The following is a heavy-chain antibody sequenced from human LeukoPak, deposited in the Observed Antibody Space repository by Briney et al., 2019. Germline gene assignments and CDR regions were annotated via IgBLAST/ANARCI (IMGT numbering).Heavy chain of an antibody. CDR2: IRAYNGNT. V-gene: IGHV1-18*01. Sequence: ASVKVCCYASGYIFTSYGISGVGQAPGQGLEWLGWIRAYNGNTKYEQKLQGRVAMTTYTDTSTTYMELRSLRSDDTAVYYCARESGVGDYVLNWFDPWGQGTLVTVSS. D-gene: IGHD4-17*01. CDR3: ARESGVGDYVLNWFDP. J-gene: IGHJ5*02. CDR1: GYIFTSYG.